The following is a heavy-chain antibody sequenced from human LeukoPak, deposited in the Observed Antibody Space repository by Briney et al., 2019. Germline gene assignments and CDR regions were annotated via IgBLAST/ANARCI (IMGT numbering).Heavy chain of an antibody. J-gene: IGHJ6*03. Sequence: SETLPLTCAVYGGSFSGYYWSWIRQPPGKGLEWIGEINHSGSTNYNPSLKSRVTISVDTSKNQFSLKLSSVTAADTAVYYCARRRRGYGDSPYYYYYYYMDVWGKGTTVTISS. CDR3: ARRRRGYGDSPYYYYYYYMDV. CDR1: GGSFSGYY. D-gene: IGHD4-17*01. CDR2: INHSGST. V-gene: IGHV4-34*01.